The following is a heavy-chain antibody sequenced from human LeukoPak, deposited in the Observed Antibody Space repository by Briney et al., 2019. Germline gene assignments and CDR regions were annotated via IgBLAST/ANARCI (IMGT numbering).Heavy chain of an antibody. CDR3: ARDRLLWFGELWNWFDP. V-gene: IGHV3-21*01. CDR2: SSSFI. J-gene: IGHJ5*02. D-gene: IGHD3-10*01. Sequence: SSSFISYADSVKGRFPISRDNPKNSLYLQMNSLRAEDTAVYYCARDRLLWFGELWNWFDPWGQGTLVTVSS.